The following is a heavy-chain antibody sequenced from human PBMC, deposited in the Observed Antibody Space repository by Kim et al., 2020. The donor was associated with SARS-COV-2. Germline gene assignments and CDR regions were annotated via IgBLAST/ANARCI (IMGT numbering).Heavy chain of an antibody. Sequence: GESLKISCEGSGYDFATYWIAWVRQMPGKGLECMALIYPGNSETRYNPSFQGQVTVSADKSISTAYLHWSSLRASDTAIYFCARHWALSSAGGRLLDSWGQGTRVTVSS. CDR3: ARHWALSSAGGRLLDS. CDR1: GYDFATYW. D-gene: IGHD2-15*01. J-gene: IGHJ4*02. CDR2: IYPGNSET. V-gene: IGHV5-51*01.